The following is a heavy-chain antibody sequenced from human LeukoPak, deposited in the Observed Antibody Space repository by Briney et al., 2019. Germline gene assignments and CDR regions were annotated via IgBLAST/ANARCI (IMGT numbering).Heavy chain of an antibody. D-gene: IGHD2-2*02. CDR3: AREIPGSIVVVPAAILRALWFDP. Sequence: GASVKVSCKAPGYTFTSYGISWVRQAPGQGLEWMGWISAYNGNTNYAQKLQGRVTMTTDTSTSTAYMELRSLRSDDTAVYYCAREIPGSIVVVPAAILRALWFDPWGQGTLVTVSS. J-gene: IGHJ5*02. CDR1: GYTFTSYG. V-gene: IGHV1-18*01. CDR2: ISAYNGNT.